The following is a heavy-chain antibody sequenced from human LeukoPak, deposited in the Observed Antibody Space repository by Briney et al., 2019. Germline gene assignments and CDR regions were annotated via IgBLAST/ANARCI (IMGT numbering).Heavy chain of an antibody. CDR2: IYNDGSGT. J-gene: IGHJ4*02. D-gene: IGHD6-6*01. V-gene: IGHV3-74*03. CDR3: TRESGSSRFFDY. Sequence: GGSLRLSCAASGFTFSDHWMHWVRRVPGKGLVWVSRIYNDGSGTSYADSVAGRFTISRDNAKNTVYLQMNGLRADDTAVYYCTRESGSSRFFDYWGQGTPVTVSS. CDR1: GFTFSDHW.